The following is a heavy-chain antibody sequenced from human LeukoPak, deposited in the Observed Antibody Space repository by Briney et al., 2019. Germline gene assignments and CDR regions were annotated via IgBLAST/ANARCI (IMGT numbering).Heavy chain of an antibody. CDR1: XXXXXXXY. J-gene: IGHJ4*02. V-gene: IGHV1-2*02. CDR3: XXXXXXDPHFDY. CDR2: INPNSGGT. Sequence: SXXXXXXXYXXWVRQAPGXGXXXXGWINPNSGGTXSAQKFQGRVTITRDXXISTAYMELNRLRSDDTAGYYCXXXXXXDPHFDYWGQGTLVTVSS.